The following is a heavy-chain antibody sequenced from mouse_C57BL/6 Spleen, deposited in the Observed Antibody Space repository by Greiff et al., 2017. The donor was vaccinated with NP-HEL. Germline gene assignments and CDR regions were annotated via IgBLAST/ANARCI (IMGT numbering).Heavy chain of an antibody. Sequence: QVQLKESGAELVRPGASVKLSCKASGYTFTDYYINWVKQRPGQGLEWIARIYPGSGNTYYNEKFKGKATLTADKSSSTAYMQLSSLTSEDSAVYFCARTPSVYYSNYPYWYFDVWGTGTTVTVSS. J-gene: IGHJ1*03. V-gene: IGHV1-76*01. CDR1: GYTFTDYY. CDR3: ARTPSVYYSNYPYWYFDV. CDR2: IYPGSGNT. D-gene: IGHD2-5*01.